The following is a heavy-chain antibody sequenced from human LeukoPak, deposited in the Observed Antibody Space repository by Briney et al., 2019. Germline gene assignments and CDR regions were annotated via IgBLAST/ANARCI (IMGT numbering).Heavy chain of an antibody. Sequence: GGSLRLSCAASRFTFSGYDMYWVRQAPGKGLEWVSCIDASGVNTYYADSVKGRFTISRDNSRNTLYLQMNSLRAEDAAVYYCAKGSGSGWYGWFDPWGQGTLVTVSS. CDR3: AKGSGSGWYGWFDP. CDR2: IDASGVNT. V-gene: IGHV3-23*01. J-gene: IGHJ5*02. D-gene: IGHD6-19*01. CDR1: RFTFSGYD.